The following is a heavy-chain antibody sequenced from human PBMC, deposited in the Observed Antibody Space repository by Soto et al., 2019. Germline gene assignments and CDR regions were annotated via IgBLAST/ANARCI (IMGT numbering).Heavy chain of an antibody. D-gene: IGHD3-10*01. V-gene: IGHV3-74*01. Sequence: GGSLRLSCVASGFTFGSYWMDWVRQVPGKGLVWVSRINVDGRITTYADSVKGRFTISRDNAGSTLYLQMNSLRVDDTAVYYCSRETLWFGESPKSGGQGTLVTVSS. J-gene: IGHJ4*02. CDR1: GFTFGSYW. CDR2: INVDGRIT. CDR3: SRETLWFGESPKS.